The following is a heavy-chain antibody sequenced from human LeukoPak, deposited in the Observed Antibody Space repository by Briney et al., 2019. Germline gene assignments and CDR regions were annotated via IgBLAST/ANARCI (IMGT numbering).Heavy chain of an antibody. D-gene: IGHD3-22*01. Sequence: GGSLRLSCATSGFTFRSHAMHWVRQTPTKGLEWVSSLTAGGDNIQYADFVKGRFTISRDNSKNTLYLQMNSLRAEDTATYFCGYYDSSGYYYGRLRYWGQGTPVTVSS. CDR2: LTAGGDNI. J-gene: IGHJ4*02. CDR1: GFTFRSHA. V-gene: IGHV3-23*01. CDR3: GYYDSSGYYYGRLRY.